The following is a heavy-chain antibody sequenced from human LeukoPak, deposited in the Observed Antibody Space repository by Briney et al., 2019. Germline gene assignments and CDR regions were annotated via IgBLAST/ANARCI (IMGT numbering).Heavy chain of an antibody. V-gene: IGHV1-2*02. CDR2: INPNSGGT. D-gene: IGHD6-13*01. CDR1: GYTFTGYY. CDR3: ARGDIRGLAAATESFDY. J-gene: IGHJ4*02. Sequence: ASVTVSFKASGYTFTGYYMHWVRQAPGQGLEWMGWINPNSGGTNYAQKFQGRVTMTRDTSISTAYMELSRLRSDDTAVYYCARGDIRGLAAATESFDYWGQGTLVTVSS.